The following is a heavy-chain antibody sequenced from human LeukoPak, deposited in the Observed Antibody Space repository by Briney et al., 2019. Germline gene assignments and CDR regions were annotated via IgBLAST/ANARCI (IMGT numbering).Heavy chain of an antibody. Sequence: SETLSLTCAVYGGSFSGYYWSWIRQPPGKGLEWIGEINHSGSTNYNPSLKSRVTISVDTSKNQFSLKLSSVTAAGTAVYYCARGLELLWFGELLSKRENWFDPWGQGTLVTVSS. J-gene: IGHJ5*02. V-gene: IGHV4-34*01. CDR2: INHSGST. CDR3: ARGLELLWFGELLSKRENWFDP. CDR1: GGSFSGYY. D-gene: IGHD3-10*01.